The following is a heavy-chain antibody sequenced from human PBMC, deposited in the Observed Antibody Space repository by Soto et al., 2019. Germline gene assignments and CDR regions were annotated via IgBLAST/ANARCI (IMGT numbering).Heavy chain of an antibody. CDR2: ISGSGGST. V-gene: IGHV3-23*01. D-gene: IGHD5-12*01. CDR1: GFTLSSYA. CDR3: AKSPGGMATISAAFDY. J-gene: IGHJ4*02. Sequence: PGGSLRLSCAASGFTLSSYAMSWVRQAPGKGLEWVSAISGSGGSTYYADSVKGRFTISRDNSKNTLYLQMNSLRAEDTAVYYCAKSPGGMATISAAFDYWGQGTLVTVSS.